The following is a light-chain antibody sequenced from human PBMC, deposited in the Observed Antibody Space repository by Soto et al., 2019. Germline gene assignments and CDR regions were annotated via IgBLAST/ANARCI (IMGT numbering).Light chain of an antibody. CDR1: QSVSSIY. CDR3: QQYNKWPLIT. V-gene: IGKV3-20*01. J-gene: IGKJ1*01. Sequence: EIVLTQSPGTLSLSPGERATLSCRASQSVSSIYLAWYQQKPGQAPRLLIYGASSRPTGIPDRFSGSGSGTDFTLTISSLQSEDFALYYCQQYNKWPLITFGQGTKVDI. CDR2: GAS.